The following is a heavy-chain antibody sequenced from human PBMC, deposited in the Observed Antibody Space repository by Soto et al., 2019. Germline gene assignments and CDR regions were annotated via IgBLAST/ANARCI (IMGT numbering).Heavy chain of an antibody. Sequence: GGSLRLSCAASGFTFSRYYMHWVRQAPGKGLLCVSAIGADGGGTDYAEPVKGRFTISRDDAKNTLYLQMNSLKTEDTAVYYCTTGVTSRGMDVWGQGTTVTVSS. CDR1: GFTFSRYY. D-gene: IGHD2-21*02. V-gene: IGHV3-15*04. CDR2: IGADGGGT. J-gene: IGHJ6*02. CDR3: TTGVTSRGMDV.